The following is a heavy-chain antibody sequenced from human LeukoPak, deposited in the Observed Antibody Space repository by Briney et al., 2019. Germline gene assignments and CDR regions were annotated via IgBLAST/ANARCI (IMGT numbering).Heavy chain of an antibody. CDR2: IYSGGST. Sequence: GGSLRLSCAASGFTVSSNYMSWVRQAPGKGLEWVSVIYSGGSTYYADSVKGRFTISRDNSKNTLYLQMNSLRAEDTAVYYCARVVSGWPYYFDYWGQGTPVTVSS. D-gene: IGHD6-19*01. J-gene: IGHJ4*02. CDR3: ARVVSGWPYYFDY. CDR1: GFTVSSNY. V-gene: IGHV3-53*01.